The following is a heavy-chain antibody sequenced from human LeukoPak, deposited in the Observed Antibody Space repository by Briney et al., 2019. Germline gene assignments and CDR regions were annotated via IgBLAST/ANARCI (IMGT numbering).Heavy chain of an antibody. Sequence: PSETLSLTCTVSGGSISSSNYYWGWIRQPPGKGLEWIGSIYYSGNTYYNPSLKSRVTISVDTSKNQFSLKLTSVTAADTAVYYCARLVVNCYGPCAAAGLGWFDPWGQGTLVTVSS. CDR1: GGSISSSNYY. V-gene: IGHV4-39*07. J-gene: IGHJ5*02. CDR2: IYYSGNT. CDR3: ARLVVNCYGPCAAAGLGWFDP. D-gene: IGHD6-13*01.